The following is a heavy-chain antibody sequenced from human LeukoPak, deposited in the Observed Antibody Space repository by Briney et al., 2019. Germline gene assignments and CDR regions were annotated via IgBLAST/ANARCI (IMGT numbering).Heavy chain of an antibody. D-gene: IGHD2-15*01. CDR2: INHSGST. Sequence: SETLSLTCAVYGGSFSGYYWSWIRQPPGKGLEWIGEINHSGSTDYNPSLKSRVTISVDTSKNQFSLKLSSVTAADTAVYYCARGPRSYIVVVVATTKHGFDPWGQGTLVTVSS. J-gene: IGHJ5*02. V-gene: IGHV4-34*01. CDR1: GGSFSGYY. CDR3: ARGPRSYIVVVVATTKHGFDP.